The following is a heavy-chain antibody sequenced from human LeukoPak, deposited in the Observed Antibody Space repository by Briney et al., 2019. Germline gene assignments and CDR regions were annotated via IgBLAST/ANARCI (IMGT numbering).Heavy chain of an antibody. CDR3: ASGSYYDTPIDS. CDR2: IYSGDYT. CDR1: DFTVSGTY. D-gene: IGHD1-26*01. Sequence: GGSLRLSCAVSDFTVSGTYFTWVRQAPGKGLEWVSIIYSGDYTYYADSVKGRFTISRDESTNTLYRQMNSLRADDTAVYYCASGSYYDTPIDSRGQGALLTVSS. V-gene: IGHV3-53*01. J-gene: IGHJ4*02.